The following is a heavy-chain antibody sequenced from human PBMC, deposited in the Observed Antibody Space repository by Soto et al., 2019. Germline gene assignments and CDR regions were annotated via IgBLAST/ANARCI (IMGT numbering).Heavy chain of an antibody. J-gene: IGHJ4*02. V-gene: IGHV1-2*02. CDR1: GYTFTDYY. CDR3: ATWLERRDSDY. Sequence: QVQLVQSGAEVEKPGASVKVSCKASGYTFTDYYIHWVRQAPGQGLEWMGWINPKSGGINYAQKFQSRVTMTRDTSITTAYMDLSSLRSDDTAVYYCATWLERRDSDYWGQGTLVTVSS. D-gene: IGHD1-1*01. CDR2: INPKSGGI.